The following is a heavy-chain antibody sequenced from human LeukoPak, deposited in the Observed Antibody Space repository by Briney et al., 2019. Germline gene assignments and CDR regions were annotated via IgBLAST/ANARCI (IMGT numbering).Heavy chain of an antibody. V-gene: IGHV4-34*01. CDR2: INHSGST. J-gene: IGHJ4*02. CDR1: GGSFSGYY. D-gene: IGHD6-19*01. Sequence: SETLSLTCAVYGGSFSGYYWSWIRQPPGKGLEWIGEINHSGSTNYNPSLKSRVTVSVDTSKNQFSLKLSSVTAADTAVYYCARDFAVAGLTHDYWGQGTLVTISS. CDR3: ARDFAVAGLTHDY.